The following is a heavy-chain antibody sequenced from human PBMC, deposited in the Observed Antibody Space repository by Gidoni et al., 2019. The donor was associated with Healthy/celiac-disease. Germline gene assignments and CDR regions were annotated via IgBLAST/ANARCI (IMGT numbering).Heavy chain of an antibody. D-gene: IGHD2-2*01. CDR1: GGSVSSGSYY. CDR2: IYYSGST. CDR3: ARDHVEPACSSTSCYGPTKAGMDV. J-gene: IGHJ6*02. Sequence: QVQLQESGPGLVKPSETLSLTCTVSGGSVSSGSYYWSWIRQPPGKGLEWIGYIYYSGSTNYNPSLKSRVTISVDTSKNQFSLKLSSVTAADTAVYYCARDHVEPACSSTSCYGPTKAGMDVWGQGTTVTVSS. V-gene: IGHV4-61*01.